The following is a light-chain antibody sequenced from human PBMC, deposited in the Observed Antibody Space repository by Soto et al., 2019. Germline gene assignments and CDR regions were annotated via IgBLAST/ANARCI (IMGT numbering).Light chain of an antibody. CDR2: GAS. V-gene: IGKV1-39*01. CDR3: HQTAGSLTRT. Sequence: DIQLTQSPSSLSASVGDRVTITCRASQSIRYSLNWYQQRPGEAPKVLIYGASNLQSGVPGRFSGSGSGTDFALTISSLQPEDFATYYCHQTAGSLTRTFGQGTRVEAK. CDR1: QSIRYS. J-gene: IGKJ1*01.